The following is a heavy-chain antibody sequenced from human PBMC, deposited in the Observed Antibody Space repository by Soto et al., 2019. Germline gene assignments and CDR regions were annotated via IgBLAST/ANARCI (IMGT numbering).Heavy chain of an antibody. V-gene: IGHV1-69*13. D-gene: IGHD3-3*01. CDR1: GSTFSSYA. J-gene: IGHJ6*01. CDR2: IIPIFGTA. CDR3: ARRYPSTRGDPHNNFGVVLNNYYCYGRGV. Sequence: SVKVSCNASGSTFSSYAISWVRQAPGQGLEWMGGIIPIFGTANYAQKFQGRVTITADESTSTAYMELSSLRSEATAVYYCARRYPSTRGDPHNNFGVVLNNYYCYGRGV.